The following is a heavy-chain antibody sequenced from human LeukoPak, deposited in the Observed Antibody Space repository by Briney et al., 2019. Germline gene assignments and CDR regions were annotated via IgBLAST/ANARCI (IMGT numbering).Heavy chain of an antibody. CDR3: ARTRWGPGYFDY. CDR1: SYSISSGYY. D-gene: IGHD5-24*01. CDR2: VYRSGNT. Sequence: PSETLSLTCTVSSYSISSGYYWGWIRQPPGKGLEWIGSVYRSGNTYYNPSLQSRVTISVDTSKNQFSLKLSSVTAADTAVYYCARTRWGPGYFDYWGQGTLVTVSS. J-gene: IGHJ4*02. V-gene: IGHV4-38-2*02.